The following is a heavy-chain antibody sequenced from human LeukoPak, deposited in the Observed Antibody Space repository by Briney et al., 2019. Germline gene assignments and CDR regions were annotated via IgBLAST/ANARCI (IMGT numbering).Heavy chain of an antibody. Sequence: GASVKVSCKTSGYSFTAYYIHWVRQAPEQGLELMGWINPNSGATNYAQKFQGRVTMTRDTSISTVYMDLNRLTSDDTAVYYCARVPGSFDYWGQGTLVTVSS. CDR1: GYSFTAYY. CDR3: ARVPGSFDY. CDR2: INPNSGAT. D-gene: IGHD3-10*01. J-gene: IGHJ4*02. V-gene: IGHV1-2*02.